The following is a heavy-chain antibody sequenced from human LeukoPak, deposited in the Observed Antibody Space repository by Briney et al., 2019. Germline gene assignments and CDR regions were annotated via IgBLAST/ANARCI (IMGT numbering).Heavy chain of an antibody. J-gene: IGHJ4*02. V-gene: IGHV3-33*01. CDR2: IWYDGSNK. Sequence: PGRSLRLSCAASGYTFSSYGMHWVRQAPGKGLEWVAVIWYDGSNKYYADSVKGRFTISRDNSKNTLYLQVNSLRAEDTAVYYCASISLRFLDYWGQGTLVTVSS. D-gene: IGHD3-3*01. CDR1: GYTFSSYG. CDR3: ASISLRFLDY.